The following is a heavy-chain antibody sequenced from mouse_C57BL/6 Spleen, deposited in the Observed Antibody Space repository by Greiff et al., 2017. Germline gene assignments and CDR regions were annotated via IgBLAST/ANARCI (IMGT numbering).Heavy chain of an antibody. D-gene: IGHD2-2*01. J-gene: IGHJ4*01. CDR2: INPGSGGT. V-gene: IGHV1-54*01. CDR1: GYAFTNYL. CDR3: ALSTMVYYYAMDY. Sequence: LVESGAELVRPGTSVKVSCKASGYAFTNYLIEWVKQRPGQGLEWIGVINPGSGGTNYNEKFKGKATLTADKSSSTAYMQLSSLTSEDSAVYFCALSTMVYYYAMDYWGQGTSVTVSS.